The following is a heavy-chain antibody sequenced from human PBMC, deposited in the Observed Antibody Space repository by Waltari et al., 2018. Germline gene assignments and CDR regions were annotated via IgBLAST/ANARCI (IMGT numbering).Heavy chain of an antibody. Sequence: QLQLQESGPGLVKPSETLSLTCTVSGGSISSSSYYWGWIRQPPGKGLEWIGSIYYSGSTYYNPSLKSRVTISVDTSKNQFSLKLSSVTAADTAVYYCARPYSSGYWYFDLWGRGTLVTVSS. J-gene: IGHJ2*01. CDR3: ARPYSSGYWYFDL. V-gene: IGHV4-39*07. CDR2: IYYSGST. CDR1: GGSISSSSYY. D-gene: IGHD6-19*01.